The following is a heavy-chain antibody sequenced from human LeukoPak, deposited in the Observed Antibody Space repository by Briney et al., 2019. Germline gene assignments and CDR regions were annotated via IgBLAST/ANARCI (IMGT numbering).Heavy chain of an antibody. V-gene: IGHV3-30-3*01. D-gene: IGHD7-27*01. Sequence: GRSLRLSCAASGFTFSSYAMHWVRQAPGKGLEWVAVISYDGSNKYYADSVKGRFTISRDNSKNTLYLQMNSLRAEDTAVYCCARGDWGSFGFDYWGQGTLVTVSS. CDR1: GFTFSSYA. J-gene: IGHJ4*02. CDR3: ARGDWGSFGFDY. CDR2: ISYDGSNK.